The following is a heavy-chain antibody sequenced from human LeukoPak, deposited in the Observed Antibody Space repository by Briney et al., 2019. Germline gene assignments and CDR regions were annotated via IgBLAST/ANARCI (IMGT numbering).Heavy chain of an antibody. Sequence: SQTLSLTCTVSGGSISSGSYYWRWIRQPAGKGLEWIGRIYTSGSTNYNPSLKGRVTISVDTSKNQFSLKLSSVTAADTAVYYCARAHPYYYYYMDVWGKGTTVTVSS. V-gene: IGHV4-61*02. CDR2: IYTSGST. J-gene: IGHJ6*03. CDR3: ARAHPYYYYYMDV. CDR1: GGSISSGSYY.